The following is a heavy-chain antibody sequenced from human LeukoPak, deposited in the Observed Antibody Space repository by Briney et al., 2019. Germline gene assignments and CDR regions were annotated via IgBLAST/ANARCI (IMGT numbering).Heavy chain of an antibody. Sequence: PSETLSLTCSVSGGSISSSSNYWGWIRQPPGKGLEWIGSINYSGYTYYNPSLQSRVTISVDTSKNQFSLKVSSVTAADTAVYYCARFGGPTTTSLDYWGQGTLVTASS. V-gene: IGHV4-39*07. J-gene: IGHJ4*02. D-gene: IGHD2/OR15-2a*01. CDR1: GGSISSSSNY. CDR2: INYSGYT. CDR3: ARFGGPTTTSLDY.